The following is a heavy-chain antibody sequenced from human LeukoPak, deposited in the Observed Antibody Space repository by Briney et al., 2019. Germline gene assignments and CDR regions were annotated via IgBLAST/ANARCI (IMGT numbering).Heavy chain of an antibody. J-gene: IGHJ5*02. Sequence: ASVKVSCKASGYTFTGYYMHWVRQAPGQGLEWMGWINPNSGGTNYAQKFQGRVTMTRDTSISTAYMELSRLRSDDTAVYYCARVVDTAMVYKWFDPWGQGTLVTVSS. CDR1: GYTFTGYY. CDR2: INPNSGGT. D-gene: IGHD5-18*01. CDR3: ARVVDTAMVYKWFDP. V-gene: IGHV1-2*02.